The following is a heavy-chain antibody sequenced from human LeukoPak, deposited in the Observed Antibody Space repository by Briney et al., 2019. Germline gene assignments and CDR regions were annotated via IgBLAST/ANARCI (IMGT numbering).Heavy chain of an antibody. D-gene: IGHD1-1*01. CDR3: ARADTNSPRFDF. V-gene: IGHV4-34*12. CDR2: IIHSGGT. Sequence: SETLSLTCAVYGGSFSGYYWSWIRQPPGKGLEWIGEIIHSGGTHYNPSLTSRVTISVDTSKNQFSLRLNSVTAADTAVYHCARADTNSPRFDFWGQGTLVTVSS. CDR1: GGSFSGYY. J-gene: IGHJ4*02.